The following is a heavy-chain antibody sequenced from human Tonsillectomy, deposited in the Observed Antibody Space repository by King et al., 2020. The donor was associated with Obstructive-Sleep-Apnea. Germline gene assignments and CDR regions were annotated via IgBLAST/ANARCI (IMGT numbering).Heavy chain of an antibody. CDR2: ISAYNGNT. J-gene: IGHJ6*02. CDR3: ARGQVPAAIGIYYGMDV. D-gene: IGHD2-2*01. V-gene: IGHV1-18*01. Sequence: VQLVQSGAEVKKPGASVKVSCKASGYTFTSYDISWVRQAPGLGLEWMGWISAYNGNTNYAQKIQGRVTMTTDTSTSTAYMELRSLRSDDTAVYYCARGQVPAAIGIYYGMDVWGQGTTVTVSS. CDR1: GYTFTSYD.